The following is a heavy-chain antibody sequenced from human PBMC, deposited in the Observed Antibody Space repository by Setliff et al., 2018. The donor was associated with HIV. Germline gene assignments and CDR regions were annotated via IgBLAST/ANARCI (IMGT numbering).Heavy chain of an antibody. CDR1: GYSISTAYY. Sequence: SETLSLTCAVSGYSISTAYYWAWIRQSPGKGLEWIGGFHHSGSAHYNPSLKSRVTISGQTSENQFSLTLTSVTAADTAIYYCARQGAGYYYDSSDYYTGNGFDMWGQGTMVTVSS. CDR2: FHHSGSA. J-gene: IGHJ3*02. D-gene: IGHD3-22*01. CDR3: ARQGAGYYYDSSDYYTGNGFDM. V-gene: IGHV4-38-2*01.